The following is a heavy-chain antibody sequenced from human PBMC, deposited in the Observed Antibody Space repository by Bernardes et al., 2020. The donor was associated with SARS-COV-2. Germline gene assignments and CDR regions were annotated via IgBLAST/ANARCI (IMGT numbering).Heavy chain of an antibody. CDR3: ARDQYASDQPLDYGMDV. V-gene: IGHV1-69*13. Sequence: SVKVSCKASGGTFSSYAISWVRQAPGQGLEWMGGIIPIFGTANYAQKFQGRVTITADESTSTAYMELSSLRSEDTAVYYCARDQYASDQPLDYGMDVWGQGTTVTVSS. CDR1: GGTFSSYA. CDR2: IIPIFGTA. J-gene: IGHJ6*02.